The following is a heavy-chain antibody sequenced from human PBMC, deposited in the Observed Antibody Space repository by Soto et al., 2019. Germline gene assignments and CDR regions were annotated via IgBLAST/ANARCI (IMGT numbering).Heavy chain of an antibody. Sequence: QVQLQESGPALVKPSQTLSLTCTVSGSSISSGSYYWSWIRQHPGKGLEWIGYIDHSGSTYYNPSLKSRATISLDKSKNQFALKLSSVTAADTAVYYCARDYMAVVDWGQGTLVTVSS. V-gene: IGHV4-31*03. J-gene: IGHJ4*02. CDR1: GSSISSGSYY. CDR2: IDHSGST. CDR3: ARDYMAVVD. D-gene: IGHD2-15*01.